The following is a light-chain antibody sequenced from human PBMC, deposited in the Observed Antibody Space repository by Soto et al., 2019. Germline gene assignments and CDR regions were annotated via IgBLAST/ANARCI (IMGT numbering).Light chain of an antibody. Sequence: QSALTQPASVSGSPGQSITISCTGTSSDVGGYNYVSWYQQYPGKAPRLMIYDVSNRPSGVSNRFSGSKSGNTASLTISGLQAEDEADYYCSSYTSTSTFYVFGTGTKLTVL. CDR1: SSDVGGYNY. V-gene: IGLV2-14*01. J-gene: IGLJ1*01. CDR2: DVS. CDR3: SSYTSTSTFYV.